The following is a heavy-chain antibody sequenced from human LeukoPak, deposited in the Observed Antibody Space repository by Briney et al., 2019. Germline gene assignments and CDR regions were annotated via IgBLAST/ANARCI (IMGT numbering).Heavy chain of an antibody. D-gene: IGHD3-3*01. CDR1: GYTFSSYW. J-gene: IGHJ3*02. V-gene: IGHV3-74*01. CDR2: INSDGSRR. Sequence: GGSLRLSCAASGYTFSSYWMHWVRQAPAKGLGWVSRINSDGSRRSYADSVKGRFTISRDNAKNALYMQMNSPRAEDTPLYNSARAYDFWSGSANAFDIWGQGTMVTVSS. CDR3: ARAYDFWSGSANAFDI.